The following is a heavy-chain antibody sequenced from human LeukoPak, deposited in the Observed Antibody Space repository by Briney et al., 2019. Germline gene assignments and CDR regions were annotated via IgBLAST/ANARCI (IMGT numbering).Heavy chain of an antibody. CDR3: AKDRSPFEY. J-gene: IGHJ4*02. V-gene: IGHV3-23*01. Sequence: GGSLRLSCAASGFTFSNYALSWVRQAPGKGPEWVSVFSGSGGRTYYSDSVKGRFTISRDNSKNTLYLQMNSLRAEDTAVYFCAKDRSPFEYWGQGTLVTVSS. CDR2: FSGSGGRT. CDR1: GFTFSNYA.